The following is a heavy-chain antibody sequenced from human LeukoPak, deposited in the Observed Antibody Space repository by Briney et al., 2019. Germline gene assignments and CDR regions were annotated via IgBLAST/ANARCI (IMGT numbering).Heavy chain of an antibody. CDR2: FDPKVGEA. D-gene: IGHD5-12*01. Sequence: ASVKVSCKASGYTLTELAVNWVRQAPGQGLEWMGGFDPKVGEAVYAQKFQGRVTMTADESTSTTYMELSSLRSEDTAVYYCARGPEERATLDGYPSYGRDIWGQGTTVTVSS. CDR1: GYTLTELA. V-gene: IGHV1-24*01. J-gene: IGHJ6*02. CDR3: ARGPEERATLDGYPSYGRDI.